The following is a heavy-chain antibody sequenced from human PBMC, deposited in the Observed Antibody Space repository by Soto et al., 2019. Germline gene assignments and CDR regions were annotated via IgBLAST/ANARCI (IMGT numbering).Heavy chain of an antibody. CDR1: GCTXTNYA. CDR3: ARDRYNWNSVYFDY. Sequence: SXKVSFKASGCTXTNYAMHWVRQAPGQKLEWMGRITAGNGDTRYYQKFQGRVTITRDTSASTAYMELSNMRSEDTAVYYCARDRYNWNSVYFDYWGQGTLGTVS. D-gene: IGHD1-7*01. V-gene: IGHV1-3*01. J-gene: IGHJ4*02. CDR2: ITAGNGDT.